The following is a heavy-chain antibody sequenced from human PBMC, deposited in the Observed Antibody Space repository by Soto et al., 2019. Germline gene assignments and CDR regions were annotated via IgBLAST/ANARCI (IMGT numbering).Heavy chain of an antibody. V-gene: IGHV1-69*12. CDR3: ATPQRIAAAGAFDY. J-gene: IGHJ4*02. Sequence: QVQLVQSGAEVKKPGSSVKVSCKASGGTFSSYAISWVRQAPGQGLEWMGGIIPIFGTANYAQKFQGRVTITADESTSTADMELSSLRSEDTAVYYCATPQRIAAAGAFDYWGQGTLVTVSS. CDR1: GGTFSSYA. CDR2: IIPIFGTA. D-gene: IGHD6-13*01.